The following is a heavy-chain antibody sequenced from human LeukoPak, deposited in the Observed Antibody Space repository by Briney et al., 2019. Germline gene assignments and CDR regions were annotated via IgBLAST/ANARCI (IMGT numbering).Heavy chain of an antibody. D-gene: IGHD4-17*01. CDR2: ISAYNGNT. CDR1: GYTFTSYG. CDR3: ARDGAPDYGDYGGY. Sequence: GASVTVSCKASGYTFTSYGISWVRQAPGQGLEWMGWISAYNGNTNYAQKLQGRVSMTTDTSTSTAYMELRSLRSDDTAVYYCARDGAPDYGDYGGYWGQGTLVTVSS. V-gene: IGHV1-18*01. J-gene: IGHJ4*02.